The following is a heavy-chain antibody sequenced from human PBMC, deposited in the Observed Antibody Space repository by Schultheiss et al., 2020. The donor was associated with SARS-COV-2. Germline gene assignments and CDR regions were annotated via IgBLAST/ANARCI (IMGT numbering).Heavy chain of an antibody. J-gene: IGHJ6*02. CDR1: GFTFSSYA. V-gene: IGHV3-30*15. D-gene: IGHD3-3*01. CDR3: ARGKGGYDFWSGVYYYYGMDV. CDR2: ISYDGSNK. Sequence: GGSLRLSCAASGFTFSSYAMHWVRQAPGKGLEWVAVISYDGSNKYYADSVKGRFTISRDNSKNTLYLQMGSLRAEDMAVYYCARGKGGYDFWSGVYYYYGMDVWGQGTTVTVSS.